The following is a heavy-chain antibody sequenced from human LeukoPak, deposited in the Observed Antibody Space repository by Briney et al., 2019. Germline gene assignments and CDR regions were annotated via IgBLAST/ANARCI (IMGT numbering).Heavy chain of an antibody. CDR2: IRYDGSNK. CDR3: ANPAGLRLYYFDY. Sequence: GGSLRLSCAASGFTFSSYGMHWVRPAPGKGLEWVAFIRYDGSNKYYADSVKGRFTISRDNSKNTLYLQMNSLRAEDTAVYYCANPAGLRLYYFDYWGQGTLVTVSS. D-gene: IGHD5-12*01. CDR1: GFTFSSYG. J-gene: IGHJ4*02. V-gene: IGHV3-30*02.